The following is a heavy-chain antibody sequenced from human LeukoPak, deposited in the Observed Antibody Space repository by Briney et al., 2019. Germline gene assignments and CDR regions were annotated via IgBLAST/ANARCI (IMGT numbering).Heavy chain of an antibody. Sequence: SETLSLTCTVSGGSVSGGSYYWSWIRQPPGKGLEWIGYIYYSGSTNYNPSLKSRVTISVDTSKNQFSLKLSSVTAADTAVYYCARVLVGATEGFDYWGQGTLVTVSS. CDR2: IYYSGST. J-gene: IGHJ4*02. CDR1: GGSVSGGSYY. CDR3: ARVLVGATEGFDY. D-gene: IGHD1-26*01. V-gene: IGHV4-61*01.